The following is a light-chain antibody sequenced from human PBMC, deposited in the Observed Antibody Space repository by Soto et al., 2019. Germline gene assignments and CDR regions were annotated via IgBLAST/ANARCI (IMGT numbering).Light chain of an antibody. CDR3: ETWDSNTRV. CDR1: SGHSSYI. Sequence: QHVLTQSSSASASRGSSVKLTCTLSSGHSSYIIAWHQQQPGKAPRSLMKLEGSGSYNKGSGVPDRFSGSSSGADRYLTISNLQFEDEADYYCETWDSNTRVFGGGTKLTVL. CDR2: LEGSGSY. V-gene: IGLV4-60*02. J-gene: IGLJ3*02.